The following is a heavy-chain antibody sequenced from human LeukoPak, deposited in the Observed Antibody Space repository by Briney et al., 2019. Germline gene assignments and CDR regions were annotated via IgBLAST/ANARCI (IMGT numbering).Heavy chain of an antibody. CDR1: GGSFSGYY. D-gene: IGHD3-10*01. CDR3: ARRLPYQTLNYYGSGRTNWFDP. Sequence: PSETLSLTCAVYGGSFSGYYWSWIRQPPGKGLEWIGEINHSGSTNYNPSLKSRVTISVDTSKIQFSLKLSSVTAADTAVYYCARRLPYQTLNYYGSGRTNWFDPWGQGTLVTVSS. J-gene: IGHJ5*02. CDR2: INHSGST. V-gene: IGHV4-34*01.